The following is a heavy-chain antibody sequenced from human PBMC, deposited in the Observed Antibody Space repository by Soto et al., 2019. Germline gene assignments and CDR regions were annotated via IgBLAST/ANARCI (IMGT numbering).Heavy chain of an antibody. J-gene: IGHJ4*02. CDR3: ARGGYDYGDYDGLDYFDY. CDR1: GYTFTSYG. V-gene: IGHV1-18*01. Sequence: ASVKVSCKASGYTFTSYGISWVRQAPGQGLEWMGWISAYNGNTNYAQKLQGRVTMTTDTSTSTAYMELRSLRSDDTAVYYCARGGYDYGDYDGLDYFDYWGQGTLVTVSS. D-gene: IGHD4-17*01. CDR2: ISAYNGNT.